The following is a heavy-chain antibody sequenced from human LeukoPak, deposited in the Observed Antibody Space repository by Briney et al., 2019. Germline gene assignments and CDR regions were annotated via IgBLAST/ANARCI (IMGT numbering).Heavy chain of an antibody. D-gene: IGHD3-10*01. CDR2: ISGSGGST. J-gene: IGHJ4*02. CDR3: AKNYYGSGSYYTLFFDY. V-gene: IGHV3-23*01. CDR1: GFTFSSYA. Sequence: GGSLRLSCAASGFTFSSYAMSWVRQAPGKGLEWVSAISGSGGSTYYADSVKGRFTISRDNSKNTLYLQMNSLRAEDTAVYYCAKNYYGSGSYYTLFFDYWGQGTLVTVSP.